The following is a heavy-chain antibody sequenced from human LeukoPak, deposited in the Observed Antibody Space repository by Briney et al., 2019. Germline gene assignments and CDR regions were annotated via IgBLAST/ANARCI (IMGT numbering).Heavy chain of an antibody. CDR3: ATDLAGDYAGFDY. CDR1: GFTVSSNY. CDR2: IYSGGST. V-gene: IGHV3-53*01. J-gene: IGHJ4*02. D-gene: IGHD4-17*01. Sequence: PGGSLRLSCAASGFTVSSNYMSWVRQAPGKGLEWVSVIYSGGSTYYADSAKGRFTISRDNSKNTLYLQMNSLRAEDTAVYYCATDLAGDYAGFDYWGQGTLVTVSS.